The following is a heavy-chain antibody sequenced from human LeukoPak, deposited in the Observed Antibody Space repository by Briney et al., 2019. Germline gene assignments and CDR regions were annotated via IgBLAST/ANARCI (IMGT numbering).Heavy chain of an antibody. CDR1: GYTFTTFD. Sequence: EASVKVSCKASGYTFTTFDINWVRQASGRGLEWVGWMNPKSGNTGYAQKFQGRVSMTRDTSISTAYMELSSLTPEDTAVYYCARDSGRENDEGFWFDPWGQGTLVTVSS. CDR3: ARDSGRENDEGFWFDP. J-gene: IGHJ5*02. CDR2: MNPKSGNT. D-gene: IGHD6-19*01. V-gene: IGHV1-8*01.